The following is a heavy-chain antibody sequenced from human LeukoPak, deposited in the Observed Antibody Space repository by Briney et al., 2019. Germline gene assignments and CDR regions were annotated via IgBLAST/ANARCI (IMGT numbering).Heavy chain of an antibody. J-gene: IGHJ5*02. D-gene: IGHD3-10*01. CDR2: IHPNSGGT. CDR3: ARKMVRGVLTSVNWFDP. CDR1: GYTFTSYY. V-gene: IGHV1-2*02. Sequence: ASVKVSCKASGYTFTSYYMHWVRQAPGQGLEWMGWIHPNSGGTNYAQKFQGRVTMTRDTSITTTYMELSRLTSDDTAVYYCARKMVRGVLTSVNWFDPWGQGTLVTVSS.